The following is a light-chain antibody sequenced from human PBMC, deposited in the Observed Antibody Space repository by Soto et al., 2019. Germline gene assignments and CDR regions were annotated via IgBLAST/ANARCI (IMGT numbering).Light chain of an antibody. CDR3: QQYNDNSF. V-gene: IGKV1-5*01. CDR1: QNIDGW. Sequence: DIQMTQSPSTLSAYVGDRVTITCRASQNIDGWLAWYQQKPGKAPKLLIYDASSLATGVSSRFSGGGSGAEFPRPTSSLQPDASAAYYCQQYNDNSFFGQGTKLEIK. J-gene: IGKJ2*01. CDR2: DAS.